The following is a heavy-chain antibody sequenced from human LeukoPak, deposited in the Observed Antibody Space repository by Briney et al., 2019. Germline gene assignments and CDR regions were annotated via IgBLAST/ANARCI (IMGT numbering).Heavy chain of an antibody. J-gene: IGHJ4*02. V-gene: IGHV4-61*02. CDR2: IYTSGST. D-gene: IGHD6-19*01. CDR3: ARGYSSGLDY. Sequence: SQTLSLTCTVSGGSISSGSYYWSWIRQPAGKGLEWIGRIYTSGSTNYNPSLKSRVTISVDTSKNQFSLKLSSVTAADTAVYYCARGYSSGLDYWGQGTLVTVSS. CDR1: GGSISSGSYY.